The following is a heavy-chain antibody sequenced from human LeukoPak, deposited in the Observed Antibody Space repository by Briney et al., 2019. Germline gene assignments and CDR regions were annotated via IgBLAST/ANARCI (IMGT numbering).Heavy chain of an antibody. J-gene: IGHJ5*01. Sequence: PGGSLRLSCAASGFTFSFYTMSWVRQAPGKGLEWVSGLSGSGGSTYYSDSVKGRFTISRDNTKNTLYLQMNSLRAEDTAVYYCAKDRHAPGRYCSSTSCFPFDSWGQGTLVTVSS. D-gene: IGHD2-2*01. CDR3: AKDRHAPGRYCSSTSCFPFDS. CDR2: LSGSGGST. V-gene: IGHV3-23*01. CDR1: GFTFSFYT.